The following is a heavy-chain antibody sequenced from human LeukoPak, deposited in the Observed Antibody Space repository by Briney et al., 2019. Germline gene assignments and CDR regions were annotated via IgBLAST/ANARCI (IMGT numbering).Heavy chain of an antibody. CDR3: ARIKTPGSGSYFGC. CDR2: INPNNGGT. V-gene: IGHV1-2*02. CDR1: GYTFTGYY. D-gene: IGHD1-26*01. J-gene: IGHJ4*02. Sequence: ASVKVSCKTSGYTFTGYYMQWVRQAPGQGLEWMGWINPNNGGTDYAQKFQGRVTMTRDTSISTAYMELGNLRSDDTAVYYCARIKTPGSGSYFGCCGQGTLVTVSS.